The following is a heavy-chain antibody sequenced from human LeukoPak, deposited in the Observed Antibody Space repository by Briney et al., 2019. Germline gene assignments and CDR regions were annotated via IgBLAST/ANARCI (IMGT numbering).Heavy chain of an antibody. CDR1: GITFSSYG. CDR2: ISHDGNNK. J-gene: IGHJ6*02. Sequence: GGSLRLSCAASGITFSSYGMYWVRQAPGKGLEWVAVISHDGNNKYYADSVKGRFTISRDNAKNSLYLQMNSLRAEDTALYYCAKDGGYMNYYGMDVWGQGTTVTVSS. V-gene: IGHV3-30*18. CDR3: AKDGGYMNYYGMDV. D-gene: IGHD5-12*01.